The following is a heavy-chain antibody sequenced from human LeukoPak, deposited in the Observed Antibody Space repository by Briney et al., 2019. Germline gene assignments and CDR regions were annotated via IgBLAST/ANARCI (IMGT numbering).Heavy chain of an antibody. J-gene: IGHJ4*02. Sequence: GGSLRLSCAASGFTFSSYSMNWVRQAPGKGLEWVSYIGSSSTIYYADSVKGRFTISRDNAKNSLYLQMNSLRAEDTAVYYCAKYDYGDYGYFDYWGQGTLVTVSS. CDR3: AKYDYGDYGYFDY. D-gene: IGHD4-17*01. V-gene: IGHV3-48*01. CDR1: GFTFSSYS. CDR2: IGSSSTI.